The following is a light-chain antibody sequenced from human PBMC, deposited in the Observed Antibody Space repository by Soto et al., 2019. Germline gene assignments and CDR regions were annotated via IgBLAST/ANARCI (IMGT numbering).Light chain of an antibody. CDR2: DAS. V-gene: IGKV1-5*01. J-gene: IGKJ2*01. CDR1: QSISSW. Sequence: DIQMTQSPSTLSASVGDRVTITCRASQSISSWLAWYQQKPGKAPKLLIYDASSLESGVPSRFSGSGSGTAFSLTISCLQPDDFATYFCQQYNSYSVYTFGQGTKLEIK. CDR3: QQYNSYSVYT.